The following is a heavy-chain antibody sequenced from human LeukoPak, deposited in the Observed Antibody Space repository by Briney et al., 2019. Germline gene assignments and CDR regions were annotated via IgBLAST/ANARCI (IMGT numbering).Heavy chain of an antibody. CDR2: XSYDGRKM. CDR1: GFTFSDYG. J-gene: IGHJ4*02. D-gene: IGHD3-22*01. V-gene: IGHV3-30*03. CDR3: TRDYYDSSGYYYLPDY. Sequence: QPGRSLRLSCVASGFTFSDYGXXXXRQAPGXGXXXXXXXSYDGRKMRYADSVKGRFTISRDNSKDTLSLHMNTLRTEDTAVYYCTRDYYDSSGYYYLPDYWGQGTLVTVSS.